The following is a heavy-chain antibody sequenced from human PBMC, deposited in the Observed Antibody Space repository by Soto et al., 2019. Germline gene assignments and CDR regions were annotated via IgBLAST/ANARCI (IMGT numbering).Heavy chain of an antibody. Sequence: WVPIPLTCRVSGGLIGGLGDRRSRIRQPPGKGLEWIGSIYYSGSTYYNPSLKTRVTISADTSKNRFSLKLNSVTASDTAVYYCASLDHYDISGIMGPDYWVQGTLVTVSS. CDR1: GGLIGGLGDR. D-gene: IGHD3-22*01. CDR2: IYYSGST. CDR3: ASLDHYDISGIMGPDY. J-gene: IGHJ4*02. V-gene: IGHV4-39*01.